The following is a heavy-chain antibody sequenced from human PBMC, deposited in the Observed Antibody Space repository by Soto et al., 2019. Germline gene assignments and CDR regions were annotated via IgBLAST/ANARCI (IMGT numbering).Heavy chain of an antibody. CDR2: INANNGGA. V-gene: IGHV1-2*02. CDR3: AREGGSETLQPSYNWFDT. D-gene: IGHD6-25*01. Sequence: GASVKVSCKASGYTVTDYHIHWVRQAPGQGLEFMGWINANNGGAGSAQQFQGRVTVTRDTSITTVYMELSNLRSDDTAVYYCAREGGSETLQPSYNWFDTWGQGTLVTVSS. CDR1: GYTVTDYH. J-gene: IGHJ5*02.